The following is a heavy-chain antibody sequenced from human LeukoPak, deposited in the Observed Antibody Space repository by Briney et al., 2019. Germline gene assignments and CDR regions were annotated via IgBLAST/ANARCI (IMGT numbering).Heavy chain of an antibody. CDR2: IYYSGGT. CDR1: GGSISSYY. Sequence: SETLSLTCTVSGGSISSYYWTWIRQPPGKGLGVEWIGYIYYSGGTNYNPSLKSRVTISIDTSKHQVSLKLSSVTAADTAVYYCARLWDSSSSLDYWGQGTLVTVSS. D-gene: IGHD6-6*01. CDR3: ARLWDSSSSLDY. J-gene: IGHJ4*02. V-gene: IGHV4-59*08.